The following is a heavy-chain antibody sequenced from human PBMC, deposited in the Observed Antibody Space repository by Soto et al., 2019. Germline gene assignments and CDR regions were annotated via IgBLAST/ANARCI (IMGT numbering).Heavy chain of an antibody. CDR3: AHYMVRGWDALNWFAP. Sequence: QITLKESGPTLVKPTQTLTLTCTFSGFSLSTSGVGVGWIRQPPGKALEWLALIYWDDDKRYSPSLKSRLTITKDTSQNQVVLTMTNMDPVDTATYYCAHYMVRGWDALNWFAPWGQGTLVTVSS. V-gene: IGHV2-5*02. J-gene: IGHJ5*02. CDR1: GFSLSTSGVG. D-gene: IGHD3-10*01. CDR2: IYWDDDK.